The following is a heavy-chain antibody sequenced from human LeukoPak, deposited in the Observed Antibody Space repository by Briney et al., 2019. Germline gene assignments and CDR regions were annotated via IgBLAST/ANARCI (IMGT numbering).Heavy chain of an antibody. J-gene: IGHJ4*02. CDR2: ISPSGTTI. CDR1: GFIFGNHF. Sequence: GGSLRLSCAASGFIFGNHFMTWIRQAPGKGLEWVSYISPSGTTIYYADSVKGRFTISRDDAKDSLYLQMDNLRAEDTAVYYCAKAQQRIVVVPLDYWGQGTLVTVSS. D-gene: IGHD3-22*01. CDR3: AKAQQRIVVVPLDY. V-gene: IGHV3-11*01.